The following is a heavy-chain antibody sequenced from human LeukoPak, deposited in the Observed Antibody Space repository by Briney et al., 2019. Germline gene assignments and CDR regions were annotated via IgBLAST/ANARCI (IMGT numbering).Heavy chain of an antibody. V-gene: IGHV3-23*01. CDR2: IHGSGHDT. D-gene: IGHD4-23*01. CDR1: GFTYSNYA. Sequence: QPGGSLRLSCAASGFTYSNYAMSWVRQAPGQGLEWVSAIHGSGHDTFYADAVKGRFTVSRDNSRNTLYLQLNSLRAEDTAVYYCAKGSAYGGNSGFYFDYWGQGTLVTVSS. J-gene: IGHJ4*02. CDR3: AKGSAYGGNSGFYFDY.